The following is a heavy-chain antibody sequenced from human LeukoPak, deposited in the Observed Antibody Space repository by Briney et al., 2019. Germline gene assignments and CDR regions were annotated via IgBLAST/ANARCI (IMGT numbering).Heavy chain of an antibody. D-gene: IGHD5-24*01. Sequence: SVRVSCKASGGTFSSYAISWVRQAPGQGLEWMGRIIPIFGTANYAQKFQGRVTITTDESTSTAYMELSSLRSEDTAVYYCARERDGYNYGVDYWGQGTLVTVSS. V-gene: IGHV1-69*05. CDR3: ARERDGYNYGVDY. CDR1: GGTFSSYA. J-gene: IGHJ4*02. CDR2: IIPIFGTA.